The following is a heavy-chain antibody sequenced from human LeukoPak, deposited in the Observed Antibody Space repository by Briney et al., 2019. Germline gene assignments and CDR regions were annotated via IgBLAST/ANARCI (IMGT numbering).Heavy chain of an antibody. CDR2: INPNSGGT. Sequence: ASVRVSCKASGYTFTGYYMHWVRQAPGQGLEWMGWINPNSGGTNYAQKFQGRVTMTRDTSISTAYMGLSRLRSDDTAVYYCARCRMVAPDYWGQGTLVTVSS. D-gene: IGHD5-12*01. J-gene: IGHJ4*02. CDR3: ARCRMVAPDY. CDR1: GYTFTGYY. V-gene: IGHV1-2*02.